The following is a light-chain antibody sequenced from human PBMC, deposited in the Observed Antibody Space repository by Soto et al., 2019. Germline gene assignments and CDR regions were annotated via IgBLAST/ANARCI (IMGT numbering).Light chain of an antibody. CDR1: QSVSTY. J-gene: IGKJ4*01. V-gene: IGKV3-11*01. CDR2: DAS. CDR3: QQRSNGLT. Sequence: EIGLTQAPATLSLSPGERATLSCRASQSVSTYLAWYQQQPGRAPRLLIYDASTRDTGIPTRFSGSGSGTDFTLTISNLEPEDFAVYYCQQRSNGLTFGGGTKVEI.